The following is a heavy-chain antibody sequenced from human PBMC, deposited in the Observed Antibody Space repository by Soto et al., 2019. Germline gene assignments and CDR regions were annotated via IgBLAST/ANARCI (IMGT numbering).Heavy chain of an antibody. CDR1: GFTFSSYG. V-gene: IGHV3-33*01. CDR2: IWYDGSNK. Sequence: QVQLVESGGGVVQPGRSLRLSCAASGFTFSSYGMHWVRQAPGKGLEWVAVIWYDGSNKLYADSVKGRFTVSRDNSKYTLYLQMNSLRVEDTAVYYCARGRSNYYVPDYFDYWGQGTLVTVSS. D-gene: IGHD3-10*02. CDR3: ARGRSNYYVPDYFDY. J-gene: IGHJ4*02.